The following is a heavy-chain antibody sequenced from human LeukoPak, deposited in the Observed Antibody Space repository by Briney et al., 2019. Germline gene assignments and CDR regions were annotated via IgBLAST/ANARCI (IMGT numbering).Heavy chain of an antibody. V-gene: IGHV3-30*02. CDR1: GFTFSSYG. J-gene: IGHJ4*02. CDR3: TKGGPTGTRPLY. Sequence: GGSLRLSCAASGFTFSSYGMHWVRQAPGKGLEWVAFIRYDGSNKYYADSVKGRFTISRDNSKSTLYLQINSLRAEDTAIYYCTKGGPTGTRPLYWGQGALITVSS. D-gene: IGHD1-1*01. CDR2: IRYDGSNK.